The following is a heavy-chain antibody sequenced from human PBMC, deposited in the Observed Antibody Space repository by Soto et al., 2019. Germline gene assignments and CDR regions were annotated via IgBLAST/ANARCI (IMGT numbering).Heavy chain of an antibody. CDR3: ARARVEGYCSSTSCYVQAKRGGYYYYMDV. Sequence: SETLSLTCTVSGGSVGSGSYYWGGIRQPPGKGLEWIGYIYYSGSTNYNPSLKSRVTISVDTSKNQFSLKLSSVTAADTAVYYCARARVEGYCSSTSCYVQAKRGGYYYYMDVWGKGTTVTVSS. V-gene: IGHV4-61*01. D-gene: IGHD2-2*01. J-gene: IGHJ6*03. CDR1: GGSVGSGSYY. CDR2: IYYSGST.